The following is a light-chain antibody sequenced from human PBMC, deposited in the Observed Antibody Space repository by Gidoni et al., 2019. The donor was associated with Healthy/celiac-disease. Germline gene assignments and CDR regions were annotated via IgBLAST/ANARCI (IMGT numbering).Light chain of an antibody. J-gene: IGLJ2*01. Sequence: QSVLTQPPSVSGAPGQRVTISCTGSGSNIGAGYDVHWYQQLPGTAPKLLIYGNSNLPSGVPDRFSGSKSGTSASLAITGLQAEDEADYYCQSYDSSLSDVVFGGGTKLTVL. CDR3: QSYDSSLSDVV. CDR2: GNS. CDR1: GSNIGAGYD. V-gene: IGLV1-40*01.